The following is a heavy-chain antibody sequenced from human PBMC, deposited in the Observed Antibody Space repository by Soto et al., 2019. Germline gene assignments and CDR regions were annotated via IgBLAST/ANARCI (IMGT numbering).Heavy chain of an antibody. D-gene: IGHD3-22*01. Sequence: LSLTCAVYGGSFSGYYWSWIRQPPGKGLEWIGEINHSGSTNYNPSLKSRVTISVDTSKNQFSLKLSSVTAADTAVYYCARGISRDHYYDSSGYRAPDYWGQGTLVTVSS. CDR3: ARGISRDHYYDSSGYRAPDY. CDR1: GGSFSGYY. J-gene: IGHJ4*02. V-gene: IGHV4-34*01. CDR2: INHSGST.